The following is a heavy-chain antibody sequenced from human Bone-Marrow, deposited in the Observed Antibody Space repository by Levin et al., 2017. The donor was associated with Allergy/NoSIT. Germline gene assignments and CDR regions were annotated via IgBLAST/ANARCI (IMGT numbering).Heavy chain of an antibody. CDR3: VRDQDHDDGVYGGFGF. CDR1: GASITSGDFY. Sequence: SQTLSLTCLVSGASITSGDFYWGWIRQPPGKGLEWIGYIYHSGNTYSNPSLTSRTTISVDTSKNQFSLKLGSVTAADPAVYYCVRDQDHDDGVYGGFGFWGQGALVTVSS. D-gene: IGHD5/OR15-5a*01. V-gene: IGHV4-30-4*01. J-gene: IGHJ4*02. CDR2: IYHSGNT.